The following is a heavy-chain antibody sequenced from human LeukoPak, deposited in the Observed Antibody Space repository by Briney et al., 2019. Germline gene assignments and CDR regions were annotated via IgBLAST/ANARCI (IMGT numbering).Heavy chain of an antibody. CDR2: IWYDGSNK. V-gene: IGHV3-33*01. D-gene: IGHD1-26*01. CDR3: ARDKEGGSYYAFEI. CDR1: GFTFSSYG. J-gene: IGHJ3*02. Sequence: GRSLRLSCAASGFTFSSYGMHWVRQAPGKGLEWVAVIWYDGSNKYYADSVKGRFTISRDNSKNTLYLQMNSLRAEDTAVYYCARDKEGGSYYAFEIWGQGTMVTVSS.